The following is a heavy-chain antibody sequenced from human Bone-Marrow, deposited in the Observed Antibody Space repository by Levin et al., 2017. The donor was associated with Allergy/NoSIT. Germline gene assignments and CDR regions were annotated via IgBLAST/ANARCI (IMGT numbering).Heavy chain of an antibody. CDR3: AREGTPQSWDY. J-gene: IGHJ4*02. V-gene: IGHV4-4*02. CDR2: IYQSGNT. Sequence: SETLSLTCAVSGGPVSGSNWWSWVRQPPGKGLEWIGEIYQSGNTNYNPSLKSRVTISVDSSKNQFSLNLTSVTAADTAVYYCAREGTPQSWDYWGQGSLVSVSS. D-gene: IGHD1-14*01. CDR1: GGPVSGSNW.